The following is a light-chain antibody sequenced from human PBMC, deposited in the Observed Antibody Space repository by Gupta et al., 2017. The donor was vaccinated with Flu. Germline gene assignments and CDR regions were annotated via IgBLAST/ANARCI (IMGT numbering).Light chain of an antibody. CDR3: SSYTFSATVV. V-gene: IGLV2-14*01. CDR1: RNDIGIYNY. CDR2: EVS. Sequence: QSALTQPASVSGSPGQSITISCTGTRNDIGIYNYVSWYQQHPGKAPKLMIYEVSNRPSGVSSRFSGSKSGNTASLTISGLQAEDEADYYCSSYTFSATVVFGGGTKVTVL. J-gene: IGLJ2*01.